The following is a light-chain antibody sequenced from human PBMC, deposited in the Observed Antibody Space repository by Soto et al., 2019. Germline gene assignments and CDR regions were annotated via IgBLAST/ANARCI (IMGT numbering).Light chain of an antibody. V-gene: IGLV2-14*01. Sequence: QSALTQPASVSGSPGQSITISCTGTSGDVGGYNYVSWYQQHPGKAPKLMIYEVSNRPSGVSIRFSGSKSGNTASLTISGLQAEDEADYYCSSYTSTSTLEVFGGGTKLTVL. CDR1: SGDVGGYNY. J-gene: IGLJ2*01. CDR2: EVS. CDR3: SSYTSTSTLEV.